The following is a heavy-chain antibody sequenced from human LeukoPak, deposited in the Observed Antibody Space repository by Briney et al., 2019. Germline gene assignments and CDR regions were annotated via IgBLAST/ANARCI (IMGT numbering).Heavy chain of an antibody. Sequence: GGSLRLSCAASGFTFRNYWMSWVRQAPGKGLEWVSYISSSGSTIYYADSVKGRFTISRDNSKNTLYLQMNSLRAEDTAVYYCAKESPQQLVRGAFDIWGQGTMVTVSS. CDR3: AKESPQQLVRGAFDI. CDR1: GFTFRNYW. V-gene: IGHV3-23*01. J-gene: IGHJ3*02. CDR2: ISSSGSTI. D-gene: IGHD6-13*01.